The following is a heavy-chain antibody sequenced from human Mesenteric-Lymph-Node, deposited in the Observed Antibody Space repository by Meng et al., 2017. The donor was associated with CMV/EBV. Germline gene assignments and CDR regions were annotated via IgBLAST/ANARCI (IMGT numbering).Heavy chain of an antibody. CDR3: AKDRQYDSSGYYYGHNDY. D-gene: IGHD3-22*01. CDR2: ITAGGGTT. CDR1: GFTFSNYA. Sequence: GESLKISCAASGFTFSNYAMSWVRQAPGKGLEWVSAITAGGGTTYYTDSVKGRFTISRDNSKNTLYLQMNSLRAEDTAVYYCAKDRQYDSSGYYYGHNDYWGQGTLVTVSS. V-gene: IGHV3-23*01. J-gene: IGHJ4*02.